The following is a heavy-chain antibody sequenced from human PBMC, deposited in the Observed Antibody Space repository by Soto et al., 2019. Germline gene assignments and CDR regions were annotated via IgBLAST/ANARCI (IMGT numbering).Heavy chain of an antibody. CDR3: AKRIMSTIGHFDA. D-gene: IGHD1-1*01. CDR1: GFTFSSYA. Sequence: GGSLRLSCAASGFTFSSYAMGWVRQAPGKGLEWVSSISGIGHSTYYADSVKGRFTISRDNSKNTLHLQMNSLRAEDTAVYYCAKRIMSTIGHFDAWGQGTLVTVAS. V-gene: IGHV3-23*01. CDR2: ISGIGHST. J-gene: IGHJ4*02.